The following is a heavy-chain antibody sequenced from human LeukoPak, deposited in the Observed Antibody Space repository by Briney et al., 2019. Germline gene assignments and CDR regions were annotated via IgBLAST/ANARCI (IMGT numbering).Heavy chain of an antibody. Sequence: SETLSLTCTAPVGFISSSSYYWGWFRQPPGKGLEWIGSIYYNGSTYYNPSLKSRVIISVDTSKNQFSLNLSSGPAADTAVYYCARHPLGYGSFDYWGQGTLVTVPS. CDR3: ARHPLGYGSFDY. J-gene: IGHJ4*02. V-gene: IGHV4-39*01. CDR1: VGFISSSSYY. CDR2: IYYNGST. D-gene: IGHD5-12*01.